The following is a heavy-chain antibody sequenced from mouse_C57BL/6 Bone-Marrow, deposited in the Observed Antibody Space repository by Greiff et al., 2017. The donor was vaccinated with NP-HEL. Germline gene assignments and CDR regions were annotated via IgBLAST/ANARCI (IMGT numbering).Heavy chain of an antibody. CDR1: GFNIKDYY. CDR3: TTLRNYVDY. CDR2: IDPENGDT. J-gene: IGHJ2*01. V-gene: IGHV14-4*01. Sequence: VQLQQSGAELVRPGASVKLSCTASGFNIKDYYMHWVKQRPEQGLEWIGWIDPENGDTEYASPVEGKATITAATSSNPAYLQLSSLTSMDTAVYYCTTLRNYVDYWGQGTTLTVSS.